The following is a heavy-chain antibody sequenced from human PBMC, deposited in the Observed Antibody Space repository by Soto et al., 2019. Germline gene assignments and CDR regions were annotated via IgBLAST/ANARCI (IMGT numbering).Heavy chain of an antibody. CDR2: IDPSDSYT. CDR3: ATVPGYCSGGSCYPDFDI. D-gene: IGHD2-15*01. J-gene: IGHJ3*02. Sequence: GESLKISCKGSGYSFTSYWIGWVRQMPGKGLEWMGRIDPSDSYTNYSPSFQGHVTISADKSISTAYLQWSSLKASDTAMYYCATVPGYCSGGSCYPDFDIWGQGTMVTVSS. V-gene: IGHV5-10-1*01. CDR1: GYSFTSYW.